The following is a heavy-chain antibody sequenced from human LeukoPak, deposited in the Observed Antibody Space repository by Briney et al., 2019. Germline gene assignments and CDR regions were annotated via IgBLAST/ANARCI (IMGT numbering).Heavy chain of an antibody. D-gene: IGHD3-22*01. CDR2: IYHSGST. V-gene: IGHV4-30-2*01. CDR3: ARVGPSGYLAPGTESRDY. J-gene: IGHJ4*02. Sequence: PSETLSLTCAVSGGSISSGGYSWSWIRQPPGKGLEWIGYIYHSGSTYYNPSLKSRVTISVDGSKNQFSLKLSSVTAADTAVYYCARVGPSGYLAPGTESRDYWGQGTLVTVSS. CDR1: GGSISSGGYS.